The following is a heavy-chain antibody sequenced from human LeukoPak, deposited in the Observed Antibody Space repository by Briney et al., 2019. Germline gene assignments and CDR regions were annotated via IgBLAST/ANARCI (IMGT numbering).Heavy chain of an antibody. CDR2: IYYSGST. CDR3: ARGATTMVRGVIINWFDP. D-gene: IGHD3-10*01. J-gene: IGHJ5*02. Sequence: PSQTLSLTCTVSGGSISSGDYYWSWIRQPPGTGLEWIGYIYYSGSTYYNPSLKSRVTISVDTSKNQFSLKLSSVTAADTAVYYCARGATTMVRGVIINWFDPWGQGTLVTVSS. V-gene: IGHV4-30-4*01. CDR1: GGSISSGDYY.